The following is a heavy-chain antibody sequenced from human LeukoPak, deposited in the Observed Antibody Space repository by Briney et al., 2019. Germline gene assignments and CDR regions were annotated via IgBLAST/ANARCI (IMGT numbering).Heavy chain of an antibody. CDR2: VIPVFSTT. CDR1: GGSFRRHA. J-gene: IGHJ4*02. CDR3: ARDWGYSDYSIGNY. V-gene: IGHV1-69*05. Sequence: ASVKVSCKASGGSFRRHAITWVRQAPGQGLEWMGGVIPVFSTTNYAQKFQGRVSMTTDESTSTAYMELSSLTSEDTAVYYCARDWGYSDYSIGNYWGQGTLVTVSS. D-gene: IGHD4-11*01.